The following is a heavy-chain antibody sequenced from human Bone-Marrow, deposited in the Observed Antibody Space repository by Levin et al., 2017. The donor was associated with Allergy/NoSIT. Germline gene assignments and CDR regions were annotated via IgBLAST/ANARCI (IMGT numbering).Heavy chain of an antibody. CDR3: ARGGLGANHY. J-gene: IGHJ4*02. V-gene: IGHV3-66*01. CDR2: IYSVVST. D-gene: IGHD5-12*01. CDR1: GFSVSNNY. Sequence: GGSLRLSCAASGFSVSNNYMRWVRQAPGKGLEWVSLIYSVVSTYYADSVKGRFTISRDNSKNTLYLQMNSLRGEDTAIYYCARGGLGANHYWGQGTRVTVSS.